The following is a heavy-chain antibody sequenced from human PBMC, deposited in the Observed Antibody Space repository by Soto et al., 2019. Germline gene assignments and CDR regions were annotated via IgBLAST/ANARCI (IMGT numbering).Heavy chain of an antibody. CDR1: GGSISSYY. CDR3: GRGVAAAGDAFDI. D-gene: IGHD6-13*01. V-gene: IGHV4-59*01. CDR2: IYYSGST. Sequence: SETLSLTCTVSGGSISSYYWSWIRQPPGKGLEWIGYIYYSGSTNYNPSLKSRVTISVDTSKNQFSLKLSSVTAADTAVYYCGRGVAAAGDAFDIWGQGTMVTVSS. J-gene: IGHJ3*02.